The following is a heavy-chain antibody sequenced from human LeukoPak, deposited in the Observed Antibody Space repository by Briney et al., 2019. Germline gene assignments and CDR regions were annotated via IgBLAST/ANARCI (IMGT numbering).Heavy chain of an antibody. V-gene: IGHV4-4*07. J-gene: IGHJ4*02. Sequence: KPSETLSLTCTVSGGSISSYYWSWIRQPAGKGLEWIGRIYTSGSTNYNPSLKSRVTMSVDTSKNQFSLKLSSVTAADTAVYYCARAVTYCGGDCYFPYYYFDYWGQGTLVTVSS. D-gene: IGHD2-21*02. CDR1: GGSISSYY. CDR3: ARAVTYCGGDCYFPYYYFDY. CDR2: IYTSGST.